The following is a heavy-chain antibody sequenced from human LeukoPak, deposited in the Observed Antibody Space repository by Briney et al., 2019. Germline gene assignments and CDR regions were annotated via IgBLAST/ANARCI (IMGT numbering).Heavy chain of an antibody. CDR1: GASITSYY. Sequence: SETLSVTCTVSGASITSYYWTWIRQPPGKGLEWIAYIHYGGSTNCNPSLKSRVTISVDMSKNQFSLKLSSVTAADTAVYYCARDLRAAYWGQGTLVTVSS. J-gene: IGHJ4*02. CDR2: IHYGGST. V-gene: IGHV4-59*01. D-gene: IGHD3-16*01. CDR3: ARDLRAAY.